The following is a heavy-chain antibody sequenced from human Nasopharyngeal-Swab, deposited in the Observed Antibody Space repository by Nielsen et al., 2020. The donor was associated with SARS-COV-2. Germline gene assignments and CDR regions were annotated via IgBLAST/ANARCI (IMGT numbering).Heavy chain of an antibody. J-gene: IGHJ4*02. CDR2: ISGSGGST. CDR3: AKDGACSGGSCYSVPYYFDY. CDR1: GFTFSSYA. V-gene: IGHV3-23*01. D-gene: IGHD2-15*01. Sequence: LSLTCAASGFTFSSYAMSCVRQAPGKGLEWVSAISGSGGSTYYADSVKGRFTISRDNSKNTLYLQMNSLRAEDTAVYYCAKDGACSGGSCYSVPYYFDYWGQGTLVTVSS.